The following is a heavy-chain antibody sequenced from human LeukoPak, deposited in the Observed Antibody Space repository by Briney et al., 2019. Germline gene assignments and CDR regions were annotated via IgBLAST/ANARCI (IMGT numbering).Heavy chain of an antibody. D-gene: IGHD3-9*01. CDR3: AKSWSPDRLSPLV. Sequence: GASLRLSCAASGFTFSSYAMSWVRQALGRGLERVSLIRGSGGSRYFADSLKGRFTISRDNSKNTLYLQMNSLRAEDTAVYYCAKSWSPDRLSPLVWGQGTLVTVSS. CDR1: GFTFSSYA. V-gene: IGHV3-23*01. CDR2: IRGSGGSR. J-gene: IGHJ4*02.